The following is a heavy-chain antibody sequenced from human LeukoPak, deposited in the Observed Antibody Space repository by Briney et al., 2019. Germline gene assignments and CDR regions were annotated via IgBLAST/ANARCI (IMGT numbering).Heavy chain of an antibody. CDR2: MNPNSGNT. J-gene: IGHJ4*02. CDR1: GYTFTSYD. D-gene: IGHD3-22*01. Sequence: ASVKVSCKASGYTFTSYDINWVRQATGQGLEWMGWMNPNSGNTGYAQKFQGRVTITADESTSTAYMELSSLRSEDTAVYYCARESYYDSSGYPKPLDYWGQGTLVTVSS. CDR3: ARESYYDSSGYPKPLDY. V-gene: IGHV1-8*01.